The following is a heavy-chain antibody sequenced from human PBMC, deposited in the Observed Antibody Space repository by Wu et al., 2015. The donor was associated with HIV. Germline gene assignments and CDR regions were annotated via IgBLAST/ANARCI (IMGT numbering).Heavy chain of an antibody. J-gene: IGHJ5*02. CDR2: ISAYNGNT. CDR1: GYTFTSYG. Sequence: QVQLVQSGAEVKKPGASVKVSCKASGYTFTSYGISWVRQAPGQGLEWMGWISAYNGNTNYAQKLQGRVTMTTDTSTSTAYMELRSLRSDDTAVYYCARDKVPPYYYDSSGYPKPNWFDPWGQGTLVTVSS. D-gene: IGHD3-22*01. CDR3: ARDKVPPYYYDSSGYPKPNWFDP. V-gene: IGHV1-18*01.